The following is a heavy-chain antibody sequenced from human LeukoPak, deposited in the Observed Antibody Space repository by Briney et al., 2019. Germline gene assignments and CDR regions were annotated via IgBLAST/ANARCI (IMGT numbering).Heavy chain of an antibody. J-gene: IGHJ4*02. CDR2: IGSDNKP. CDR1: GFNFSKIW. D-gene: IGHD2-15*01. CDR3: ARDVALRMVDY. Sequence: GGSLRLSCAASGFNFSKIWMSWVRQAPGKGLEWVSSIGSDNKPHYSESVKGRFAISRDNSKSMLFLQLNSLRAEDTALYYCARDVALRMVDYWGQGTLVTVSS. V-gene: IGHV3-53*01.